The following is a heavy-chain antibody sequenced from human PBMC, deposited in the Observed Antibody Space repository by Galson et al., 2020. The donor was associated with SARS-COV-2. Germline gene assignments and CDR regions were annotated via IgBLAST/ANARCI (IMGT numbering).Heavy chain of an antibody. J-gene: IGHJ4*02. Sequence: TGGSLRLSCAASGFTFSTSAMHWVRQAPGKGLEWVAEISYDGNNKYYSDSVKGRFTISRDNSMNTVYLHMNSLRAADTAMYYCARGHFSSGWYSNWGQGTLVTVSS. V-gene: IGHV3-30-3*01. D-gene: IGHD6-19*01. CDR2: ISYDGNNK. CDR3: ARGHFSSGWYSN. CDR1: GFTFSTSA.